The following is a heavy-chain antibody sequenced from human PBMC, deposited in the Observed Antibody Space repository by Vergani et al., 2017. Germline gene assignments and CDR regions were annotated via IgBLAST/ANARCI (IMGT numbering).Heavy chain of an antibody. CDR2: IYFSGST. D-gene: IGHD3-3*01. J-gene: IGHJ3*02. V-gene: IGHV4-59*01. CDR1: GGSIRSYY. Sequence: QVQLQESGPGLVKPSETLSLTCTVSGGSIRSYYWSWIRQPPGKGLEWLGYIYFSGSTNYNPALKSRVTISVDTSKNQFSLKLSSVTAADTAVYYCARYYDFWSGSEADAFDIWGQGTMVTVSS. CDR3: ARYYDFWSGSEADAFDI.